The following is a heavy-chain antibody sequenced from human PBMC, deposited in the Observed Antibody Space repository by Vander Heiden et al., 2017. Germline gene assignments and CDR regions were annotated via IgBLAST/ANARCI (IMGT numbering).Heavy chain of an antibody. V-gene: IGHV3-23*01. CDR3: VKGGYCYGLKCYDF. J-gene: IGHJ4*02. D-gene: IGHD2-15*01. Sequence: EVQLCKSGGGLDQPGGSLRHSFGASRFIVSSHARSWVRQATGKGLEWISGISGSASKTYYADSVTGRCTNSRDKSNNTVYLQMDSLTVEDTALYFCVKGGYCYGLKCYDFWGQGTLVTVSS. CDR2: ISGSASKT. CDR1: RFIVSSHA.